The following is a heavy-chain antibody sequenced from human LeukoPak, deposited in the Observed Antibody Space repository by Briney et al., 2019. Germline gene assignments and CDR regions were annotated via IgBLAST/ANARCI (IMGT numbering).Heavy chain of an antibody. Sequence: ASVKVSCKASGYTFTGYYMHWVRQAPGQGLEWMGWINPNSGGTNYAQTFQGRVTMTRDTSISTAYMELSRLRSDDTAVYYCARDPLTSTWSPYYFTLDVWGQGTTVSVSS. CDR2: INPNSGGT. J-gene: IGHJ6*02. D-gene: IGHD6-13*01. CDR3: ARDPLTSTWSPYYFTLDV. CDR1: GYTFTGYY. V-gene: IGHV1-2*02.